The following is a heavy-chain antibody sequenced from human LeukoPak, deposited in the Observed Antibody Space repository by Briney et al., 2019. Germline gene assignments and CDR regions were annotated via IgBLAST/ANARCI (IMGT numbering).Heavy chain of an antibody. V-gene: IGHV3-21*01. CDR3: ARDLRELPL. D-gene: IGHD1-26*01. CDR1: GFTFSSYT. J-gene: IGHJ4*02. CDR2: ISSSSNYI. Sequence: PGGSLRLSCAASGFTFSSYTMTWVRQAPGKGLEWVSSISSSSNYIYYADSVKGRFTSSRDNAKDSLYLQMNSLRAEDTAVYYCARDLRELPLWGQGTLVTVSS.